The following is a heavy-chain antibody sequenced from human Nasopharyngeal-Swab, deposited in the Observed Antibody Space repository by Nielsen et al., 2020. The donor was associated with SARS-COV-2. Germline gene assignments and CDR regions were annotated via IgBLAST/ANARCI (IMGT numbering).Heavy chain of an antibody. Sequence: GGSLRLSCAASGFTLTNYWIHWVRQPPGQGLLWVSRINSDGSRTSYADSVKGRFTISRDNAKNTVYLQMNRLRVDDTAVFYCTRVDVHDAFDMWGQGTMVTVSS. D-gene: IGHD3-16*01. CDR2: INSDGSRT. CDR1: GFTLTNYW. V-gene: IGHV3-74*01. CDR3: TRVDVHDAFDM. J-gene: IGHJ3*02.